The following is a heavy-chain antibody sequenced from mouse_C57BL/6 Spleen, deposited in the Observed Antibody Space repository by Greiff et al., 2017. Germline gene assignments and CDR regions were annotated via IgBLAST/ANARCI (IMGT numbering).Heavy chain of an antibody. CDR2: ISYDGNN. D-gene: IGHD1-1*01. Sequence: EVQLQQSGPGLVKPSQSLSLTCSVTGYSITSGYYWNWIRQFPGNKLEWMGYISYDGNNNYNPSLKNRNSITRDTSKNQFFLQLNSVTTEDTATYYCAQITTVVAPFDDWGQGTTLTVAS. CDR3: AQITTVVAPFDD. CDR1: GYSITSGYY. V-gene: IGHV3-6*01. J-gene: IGHJ2*01.